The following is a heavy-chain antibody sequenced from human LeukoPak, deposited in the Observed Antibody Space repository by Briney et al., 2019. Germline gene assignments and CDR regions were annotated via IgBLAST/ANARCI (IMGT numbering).Heavy chain of an antibody. CDR3: ARLTYYYGSGSYYKGYYYYYMDV. D-gene: IGHD3-10*01. J-gene: IGHJ6*03. Sequence: SETLSLTCTVSGGSFSSYYWSWIRQPPGKGLEWIGYIYYSGSTNYNPSLKSRVTISVDTSKNQFSLKLSSVTAADTAVYYCARLTYYYGSGSYYKGYYYYYMDVWGKGTTVTISS. V-gene: IGHV4-59*01. CDR1: GGSFSSYY. CDR2: IYYSGST.